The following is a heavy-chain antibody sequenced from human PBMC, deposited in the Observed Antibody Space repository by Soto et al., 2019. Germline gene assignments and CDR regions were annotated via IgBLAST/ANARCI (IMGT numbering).Heavy chain of an antibody. V-gene: IGHV3-30-3*01. CDR2: ISYDGSNK. J-gene: IGHJ4*02. Sequence: HPGGSLRLSCAASGFTLSSYAMHWVRQAPGKGLEWVAVISYDGSNKYYADSVKGRFTISRDNSKNTLYLQMNSLRAEDTAVYYCARDRPTFSYYYGSGSFPDYWGQGTLVTVSS. CDR3: ARDRPTFSYYYGSGSFPDY. D-gene: IGHD3-10*01. CDR1: GFTLSSYA.